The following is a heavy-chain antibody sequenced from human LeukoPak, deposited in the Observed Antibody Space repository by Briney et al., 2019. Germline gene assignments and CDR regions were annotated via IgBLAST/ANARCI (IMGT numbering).Heavy chain of an antibody. CDR1: GGSISSSSYY. CDR2: IYYSGST. Sequence: SETLSLTCTVSGGSISSSSYYWGWIRQPPGKGLEWIGGIYYSGSTNYNPSLKSRVTISVDTSKNQFSLKLSSVTAADTAVYYCARGARIKLNRYCSSTSCYRPYFDYWGQGTLVTVSS. D-gene: IGHD2-2*02. J-gene: IGHJ4*02. CDR3: ARGARIKLNRYCSSTSCYRPYFDY. V-gene: IGHV4-39*07.